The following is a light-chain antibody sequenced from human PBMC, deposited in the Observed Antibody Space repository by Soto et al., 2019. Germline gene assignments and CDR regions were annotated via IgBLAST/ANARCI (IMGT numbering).Light chain of an antibody. V-gene: IGKV3-15*01. Sequence: VMTQSPATLSVSPGERATLSCRASQSVSSNLAWYQQKPGQAPRLVIYGASTRATGIPARFSGSGSGTEFTLTISSLQSEDFAIYYCQQYYNWPPYTFGQGTKLEIK. CDR3: QQYYNWPPYT. CDR1: QSVSSN. CDR2: GAS. J-gene: IGKJ2*01.